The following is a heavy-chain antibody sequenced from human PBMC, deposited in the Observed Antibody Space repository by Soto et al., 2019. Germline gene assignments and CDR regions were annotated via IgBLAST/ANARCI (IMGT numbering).Heavy chain of an antibody. Sequence: QVQLVESGGGVVQPGRSLRLSCAASGFTFSSYGMHWVRQAPGKGLEWVAVISYDGSNKYYADSVKGRFTISRDNSKNTLYLQMNSLRAEDTAVYYCAKDVGFLERFYYYGMDVWGQGTTVTVSS. CDR2: ISYDGSNK. D-gene: IGHD3-3*01. CDR1: GFTFSSYG. V-gene: IGHV3-30*18. J-gene: IGHJ6*02. CDR3: AKDVGFLERFYYYGMDV.